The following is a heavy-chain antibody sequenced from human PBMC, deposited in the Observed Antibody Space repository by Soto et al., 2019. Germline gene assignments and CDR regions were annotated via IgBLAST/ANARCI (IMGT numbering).Heavy chain of an antibody. V-gene: IGHV3-15*01. CDR3: TTDVVSGYDAFDY. CDR2: IKSKTDGGTT. Sequence: GGSLRLSCAASGFTFSSYAMSWVRQAPGEGLEWVGRIKSKTDGGTTDYAAPVKGRFTISRDDSKNTLYLQMNSLKTEDTAVYYCTTDVVSGYDAFDYWGQGTLVTVSS. CDR1: GFTFSSYA. D-gene: IGHD5-12*01. J-gene: IGHJ4*02.